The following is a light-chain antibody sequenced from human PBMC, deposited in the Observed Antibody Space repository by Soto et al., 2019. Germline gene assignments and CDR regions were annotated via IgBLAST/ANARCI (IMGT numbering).Light chain of an antibody. CDR3: CSYAGSSTHV. J-gene: IGLJ1*01. Sequence: QSFLTQPASVSGSPGQSITISCTGTSSDVGSYNLVSWYQQHPGKAPKLMICEGSKRPSGVSNRFSGSESGNTASLTISGLQAEDEADYYCCSYAGSSTHVFGTGTKVTVL. V-gene: IGLV2-23*01. CDR2: EGS. CDR1: SSDVGSYNL.